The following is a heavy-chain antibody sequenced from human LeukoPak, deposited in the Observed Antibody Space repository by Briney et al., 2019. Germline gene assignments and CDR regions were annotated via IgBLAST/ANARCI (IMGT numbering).Heavy chain of an antibody. CDR3: ARDQGGSSYRHAFDI. CDR2: IYHTGSN. Sequence: SETLSLTCTVSGGSVSSADYCWSWIRHPPGKGLEWIGYIYHTGSNNYKYSLKSRVTISLDTSKNRFSLRLTSMTAADTAIYYCARDQGGSSYRHAFDIWGQGTMVTVSS. J-gene: IGHJ3*02. D-gene: IGHD1-26*01. CDR1: GGSVSSADYC. V-gene: IGHV4-61*08.